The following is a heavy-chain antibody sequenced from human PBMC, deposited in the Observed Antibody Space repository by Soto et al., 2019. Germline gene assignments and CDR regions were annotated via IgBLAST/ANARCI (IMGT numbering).Heavy chain of an antibody. CDR1: GDSSSHNNFY. CDR2: IYYSGST. J-gene: IGHJ6*03. V-gene: IGHV4-39*01. D-gene: IGHD3-10*01. Sequence: SETLSLTCTVSGDSSSHNNFYWGLIRQPPGKGLEWIGTIYYSGSTYYNPSLKSRVTISVDTSNNQLSLKLSSVTAADTAVYYCARHYGYYSYYMDVWTKGTTVTVSS. CDR3: ARHYGYYSYYMDV.